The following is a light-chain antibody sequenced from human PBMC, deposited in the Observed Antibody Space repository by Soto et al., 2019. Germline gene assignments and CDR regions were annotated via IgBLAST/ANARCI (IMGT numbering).Light chain of an antibody. Sequence: QSALTQPRSVSGSPGQSVTISCTGTSSDIGAYNYVSWYQHYPSKAPKLMINDVSNRPSGVPDRFSGSKSGNTASLTISGLQAEDEADYYCCSYAGSYPVVFGGGTKVTVL. V-gene: IGLV2-11*01. CDR1: SSDIGAYNY. CDR3: CSYAGSYPVV. J-gene: IGLJ2*01. CDR2: DVS.